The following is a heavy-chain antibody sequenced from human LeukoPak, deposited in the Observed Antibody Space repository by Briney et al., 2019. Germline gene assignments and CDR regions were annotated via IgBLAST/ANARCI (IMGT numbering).Heavy chain of an antibody. V-gene: IGHV3-7*01. J-gene: IGHJ4*02. D-gene: IGHD3-3*01. CDR1: GFTFSSYW. Sequence: GGSLRLSCAASGFTFSSYWMSWVRQAPGKGLEWVANIKQDGSEKYYVDSVKGRFTISRDNAKNSLYLQMNSLRAEDTAVYYCARESYDFWSGYYVWGQGTPVTVSS. CDR2: IKQDGSEK. CDR3: ARESYDFWSGYYV.